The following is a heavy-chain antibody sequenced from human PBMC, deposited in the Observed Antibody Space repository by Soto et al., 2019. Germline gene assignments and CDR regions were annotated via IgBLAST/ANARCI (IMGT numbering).Heavy chain of an antibody. CDR2: IYYSGST. CDR1: GGSISSYY. Sequence: SETLSLTCTVSGGSISSYYWSWIRQPPGKGLEWIGYIYYSGSTNYNPSLKSRVTISVDTSKNQFSLKLSSVTAADTAVYYCAKNTMVRGVIYYIDVWGKGTTVTVSS. D-gene: IGHD3-10*01. J-gene: IGHJ6*03. CDR3: AKNTMVRGVIYYIDV. V-gene: IGHV4-59*08.